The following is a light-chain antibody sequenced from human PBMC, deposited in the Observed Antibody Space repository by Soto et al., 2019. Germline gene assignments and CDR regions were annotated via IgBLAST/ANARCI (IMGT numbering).Light chain of an antibody. CDR2: GVY. Sequence: IVMTQSPATLSVSPGERATLSCRASQSVSSSLAWYQHKPGQAPRLIIYGVYVRATGVPARFSGSGSGTEFTLTISSLQSEDFAVYYCQQYYNRPMYTFGQGTKLGIK. CDR1: QSVSSS. J-gene: IGKJ2*01. V-gene: IGKV3-15*01. CDR3: QQYYNRPMYT.